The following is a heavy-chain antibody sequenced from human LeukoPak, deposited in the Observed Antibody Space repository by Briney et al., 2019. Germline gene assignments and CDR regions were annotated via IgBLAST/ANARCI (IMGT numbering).Heavy chain of an antibody. D-gene: IGHD6-13*01. Sequence: ASVKASCKASGYTFTSYGISWVRQAPGQGLEWMGWISAYNGNTNYAQKLQGRVTMTTDTSTSTAYMELRSLRSDDTAVYYCARTGPQTRISSSWYPRNYYYYMDVWGKGTTVTVSS. CDR1: GYTFTSYG. CDR2: ISAYNGNT. J-gene: IGHJ6*03. V-gene: IGHV1-18*01. CDR3: ARTGPQTRISSSWYPRNYYYYMDV.